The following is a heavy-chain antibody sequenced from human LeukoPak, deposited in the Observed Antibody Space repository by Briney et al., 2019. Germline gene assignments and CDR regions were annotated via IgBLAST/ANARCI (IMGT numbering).Heavy chain of an antibody. J-gene: IGHJ4*02. D-gene: IGHD5-24*01. CDR1: GYNXTNFG. CDR3: ARNPEMASAGDY. V-gene: IGHV1-69*04. CDR2: IIPILGIA. Sequence: ASVKVSCKASGYNXTNFGISGVRQAPGQGLEWMGRIIPILGIANYAQKFQGRVTITADKSTSTAYMELSSLRSEDTAVYYCARNPEMASAGDYWGQGTLVTVSS.